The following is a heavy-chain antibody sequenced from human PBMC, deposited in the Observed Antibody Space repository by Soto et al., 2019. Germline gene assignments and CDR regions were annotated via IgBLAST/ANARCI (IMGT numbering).Heavy chain of an antibody. Sequence: HPGGSLRLSCTASGFTFGDYAMSWVRQAPGKGLEWVGFIRSKAYGGTTEYAASVKGRFTISRDDSKSIAYLQMNSLKTEDTAVYYCTRDPLGGYYFDYWGQGTLVTVSS. CDR2: IRSKAYGGTT. CDR3: TRDPLGGYYFDY. V-gene: IGHV3-49*04. CDR1: GFTFGDYA. D-gene: IGHD3-10*01. J-gene: IGHJ4*02.